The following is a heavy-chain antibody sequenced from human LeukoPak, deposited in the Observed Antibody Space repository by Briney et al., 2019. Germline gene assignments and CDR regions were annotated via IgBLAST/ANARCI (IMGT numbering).Heavy chain of an antibody. CDR3: ARGRPIRGLVVVAASYSRWFDP. CDR1: GGSFSGYY. CDR2: INHSGST. V-gene: IGHV4-34*01. D-gene: IGHD2-15*01. J-gene: IGHJ5*02. Sequence: SETLSLTCAVYGGSFSGYYWSWIRQPPGKGLEWIGEINHSGSTNYNPSLKSRVTISVDTSKSQFSLKLSSVTAADTAVYYCARGRPIRGLVVVAASYSRWFDPWGQGTLVTVSS.